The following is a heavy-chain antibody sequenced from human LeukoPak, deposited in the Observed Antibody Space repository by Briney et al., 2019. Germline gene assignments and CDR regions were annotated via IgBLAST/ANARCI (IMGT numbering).Heavy chain of an antibody. CDR3: ARFTPQGYGWGGYNRFDP. CDR1: SGSISTSNYY. Sequence: SETLSLTCTVSSGSISTSNYYWGWVRQPPGKALEWIGNIFYSGRTYYSPSLKTRVNIPLDTSRNQFSLILTSVTAADTAVYYCARFTPQGYGWGGYNRFDPWGQGTLVTVSS. CDR2: IFYSGRT. V-gene: IGHV4-39*07. J-gene: IGHJ5*02. D-gene: IGHD3-16*01.